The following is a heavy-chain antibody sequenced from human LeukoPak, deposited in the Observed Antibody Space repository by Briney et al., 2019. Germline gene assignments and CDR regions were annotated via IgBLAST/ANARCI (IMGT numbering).Heavy chain of an antibody. J-gene: IGHJ6*02. CDR3: ARVRSGSYCYSMDV. Sequence: SETLSLTCTLSGSSINGYYWSWIRQPPGKGLEWIGHIYYSGSTSYNPSLKSRVTISVDTSKNQFSLNLSSVTAADTAMYYCARVRSGSYCYSMDVWGQGTTVTVSS. CDR1: GSSINGYY. V-gene: IGHV4-59*01. D-gene: IGHD3-10*01. CDR2: IYYSGST.